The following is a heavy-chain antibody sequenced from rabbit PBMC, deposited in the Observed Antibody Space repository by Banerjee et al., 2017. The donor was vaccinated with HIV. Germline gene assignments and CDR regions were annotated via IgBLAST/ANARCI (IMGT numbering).Heavy chain of an antibody. CDR3: ARGSPTWLDI. CDR1: GFSFSNKAV. CDR2: INAVTGKA. V-gene: IGHV1S45*01. Sequence: QEQLLESGGGLVKPEGSLTLTCKASGFSFSNKAVMCWVRQAPGKGLEWIACINAVTGKAVYASWAKGRFTFSKTSSTTVTLQMTSLTAADTATYFCARGSPTWLDIWGPGTLVTVS. J-gene: IGHJ3*01.